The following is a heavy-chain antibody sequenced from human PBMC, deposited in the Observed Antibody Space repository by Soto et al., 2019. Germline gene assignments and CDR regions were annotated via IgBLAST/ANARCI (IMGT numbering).Heavy chain of an antibody. CDR2: INHSGST. Sequence: SETLSLTCAVYGGSFSGYYWSWIRQPPGKGLEWIGEINHSGSTNYNPSLKSRVTISVDTSKNQFSLKLSSVTAADTAVYYCARSTVTTCDFDYWGQGTLVTVSS. D-gene: IGHD4-17*01. J-gene: IGHJ4*02. V-gene: IGHV4-34*01. CDR1: GGSFSGYY. CDR3: ARSTVTTCDFDY.